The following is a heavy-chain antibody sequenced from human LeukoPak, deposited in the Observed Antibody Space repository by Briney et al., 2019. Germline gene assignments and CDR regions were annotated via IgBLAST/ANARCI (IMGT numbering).Heavy chain of an antibody. J-gene: IGHJ4*02. CDR2: ISGSGGST. CDR3: AKRYGSGSYYNGENFDY. Sequence: PGGSLRLSCAASGFTFSSYAMSWVRQAPGKGLEWVSAISGSGGSTYYADSVKGRFTISRDNSKNTLYLQMNSLRAEDTAVYYCAKRYGSGSYYNGENFDYWGQGTLVTVSS. V-gene: IGHV3-23*01. CDR1: GFTFSSYA. D-gene: IGHD3-10*01.